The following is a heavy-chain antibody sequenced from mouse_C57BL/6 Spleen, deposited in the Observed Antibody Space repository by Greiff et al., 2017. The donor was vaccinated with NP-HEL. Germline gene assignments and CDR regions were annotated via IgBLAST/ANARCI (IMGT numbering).Heavy chain of an antibody. CDR1: GYTFTSYG. V-gene: IGHV1-81*01. CDR3: ARKEGYGNSDWYFDV. J-gene: IGHJ1*03. CDR2: IYPRSGNT. D-gene: IGHD2-1*01. Sequence: QVQLQQSGAELARPGASVKLSCKASGYTFTSYGISWVKQRTGQGLEWIGEIYPRSGNTYYNEKFKGKATLTADKSSSTAYMELRSLTSEDSAVYFCARKEGYGNSDWYFDVWGTGTTVTVSS.